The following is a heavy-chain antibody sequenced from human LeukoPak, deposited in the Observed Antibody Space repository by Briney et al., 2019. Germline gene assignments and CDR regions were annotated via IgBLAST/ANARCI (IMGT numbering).Heavy chain of an antibody. CDR3: ARIWFGELFGGAFDI. CDR1: GFSLSTSGVG. Sequence: SGPTLVKPTQTLTLTCTFSGFSLSTSGVGVGWIRQPPGKALKWLALIYWDDDKRYSPSLKSRLTITEDTSKSQVVLTMTNMDPVDTATYYCARIWFGELFGGAFDIWGQGTMVTVSS. J-gene: IGHJ3*02. CDR2: IYWDDDK. V-gene: IGHV2-5*02. D-gene: IGHD3-10*01.